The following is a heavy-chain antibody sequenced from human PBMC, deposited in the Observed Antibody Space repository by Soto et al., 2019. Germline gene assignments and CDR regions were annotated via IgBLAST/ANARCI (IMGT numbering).Heavy chain of an antibody. CDR1: GGTFSSYT. J-gene: IGHJ4*02. CDR3: VRDWESTTQTWGFGDS. V-gene: IGHV1-69*04. D-gene: IGHD3-10*01. Sequence: QVQVVQSGAEVKKPGSSVKVSCKASGGTFSSYTITWVRQAPGQGLEWLGRIIPIFGVTNYAQKFQDRLTMSADRPTTPAYMELSSLTSADTAVYYCVRDWESTTQTWGFGDSWGQGTLVTVSS. CDR2: IIPIFGVT.